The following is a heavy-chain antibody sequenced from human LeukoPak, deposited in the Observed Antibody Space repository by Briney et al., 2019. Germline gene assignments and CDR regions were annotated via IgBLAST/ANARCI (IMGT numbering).Heavy chain of an antibody. CDR3: AREQWLSIDY. V-gene: IGHV1-69*04. Sequence: ASVKVSCKDSGGTFSSYAISWVRQAPGQGLEWMGRIIPILGIANYAQKFQERVTITRDMSTSTAYMELSSLRSEDTAVYYCAREQWLSIDYWGQGTLVTVSS. CDR2: IIPILGIA. CDR1: GGTFSSYA. D-gene: IGHD6-19*01. J-gene: IGHJ4*02.